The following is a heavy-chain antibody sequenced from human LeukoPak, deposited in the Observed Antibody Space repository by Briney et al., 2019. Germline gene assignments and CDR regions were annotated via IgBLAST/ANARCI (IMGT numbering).Heavy chain of an antibody. J-gene: IGHJ4*02. D-gene: IGHD5-24*01. CDR1: GYSISSGYY. Sequence: PSETLSLTCAVSGYSISSGYYWGWIRQPPGKGLEWIGSIYHSGSTFYNPSLKSRVTISVDTSKNQLSLKLSSVTAADTAVYYCARLMSTIDSWGQGTLVTVSS. V-gene: IGHV4-38-2*01. CDR2: IYHSGST. CDR3: ARLMSTIDS.